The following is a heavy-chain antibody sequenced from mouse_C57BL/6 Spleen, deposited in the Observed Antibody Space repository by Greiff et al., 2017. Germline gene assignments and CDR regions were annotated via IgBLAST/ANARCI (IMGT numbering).Heavy chain of an antibody. CDR1: GYAFSSSW. Sequence: VQLQQSGPELVKPGASVKISCKASGYAFSSSWMNWVKQRPGKGLEWIGRIYPGDGDTNYNGKFKGKATLTADKSSSTAYMQLSSLTSEDSAVYFCARRVVYYYAMDYWGQGTSVTVSS. CDR2: IYPGDGDT. CDR3: ARRVVYYYAMDY. V-gene: IGHV1-82*01. J-gene: IGHJ4*01.